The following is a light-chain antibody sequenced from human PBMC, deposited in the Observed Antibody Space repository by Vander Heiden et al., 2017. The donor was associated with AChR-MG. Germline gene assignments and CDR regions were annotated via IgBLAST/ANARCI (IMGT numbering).Light chain of an antibody. CDR2: EVN. J-gene: IGLJ2*01. Sequence: QSALTQPPYASGSPGQSVTISCTGTSSDVGGFNYVSWYQQHPGKAPKLMIYEVNQRPSGVPDRFSGSKSGNTASLTVSGLQAEDEGDYFCSSYAGSNNVVFGGGTKLTVL. CDR3: SSYAGSNNVV. V-gene: IGLV2-8*01. CDR1: SSDVGGFNY.